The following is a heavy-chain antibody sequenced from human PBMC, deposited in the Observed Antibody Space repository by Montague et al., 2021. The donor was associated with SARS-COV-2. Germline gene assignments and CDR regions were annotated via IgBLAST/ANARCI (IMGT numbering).Heavy chain of an antibody. CDR2: INHSGST. D-gene: IGHD3-16*02. CDR1: GGSFSGYY. V-gene: IGHV4-34*01. Sequence: SETLSLTCAVYGGSFSGYYWSWIRQPPGKGLEWIGEINHSGSTNYNPSLKSRVTISVDTSKNQFSLKLSSVTAADTAVYYCARGPHSLRYRYNWFDPWGQGTRVTVSS. J-gene: IGHJ5*02. CDR3: ARGPHSLRYRYNWFDP.